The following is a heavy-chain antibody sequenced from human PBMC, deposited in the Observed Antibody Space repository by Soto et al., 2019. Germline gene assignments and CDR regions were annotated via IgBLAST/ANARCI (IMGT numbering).Heavy chain of an antibody. CDR3: AREGLLGMGVYYFDY. CDR1: GGSISSYY. CDR2: IYYSGST. J-gene: IGHJ4*02. D-gene: IGHD1-26*01. Sequence: SETLSLTYTVSGGSISSYYWSWIRQPPGKGLEWIGYIYYSGSTNYNPSLKSRVTISVDTSKNQFSLKLSSVTAADTAVYYCAREGLLGMGVYYFDYWGQGTLVTVSS. V-gene: IGHV4-59*01.